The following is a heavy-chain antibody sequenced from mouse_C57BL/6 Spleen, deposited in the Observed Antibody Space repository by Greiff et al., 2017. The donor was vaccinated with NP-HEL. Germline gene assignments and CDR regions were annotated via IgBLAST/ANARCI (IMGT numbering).Heavy chain of an antibody. J-gene: IGHJ2*01. V-gene: IGHV1-50*01. CDR3: ARRGEYDGCDY. D-gene: IGHD1-1*01. Sequence: QVQLQQPGAELVKPGASVKLSCKASGYTFTSYWMQWVKQRPGQGLEWIGEIDPSDSYTNYNQKFKGKATLTVDTSSSTAYMQLSSLTSEDSAVYYGARRGEYDGCDYWGQGTTLTVSS. CDR2: IDPSDSYT. CDR1: GYTFTSYW.